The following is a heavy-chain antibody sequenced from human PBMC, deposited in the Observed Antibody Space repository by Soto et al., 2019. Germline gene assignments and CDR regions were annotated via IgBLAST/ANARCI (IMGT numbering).Heavy chain of an antibody. J-gene: IGHJ6*02. CDR3: AREKAFYGSGSYRNYYYYGMDV. D-gene: IGHD3-10*01. V-gene: IGHV6-1*01. CDR1: GDSVSSNSAA. Sequence: SPTLSLTCAISGDSVSSNSAAWNWIRQSPSRGLEWLGRTYYRSKWYNDYAVSVKSRITINPDTSKNQFSLQLNSVTPEDTAVYYCAREKAFYGSGSYRNYYYYGMDVWGQGTTVTVSS. CDR2: TYYRSKWYN.